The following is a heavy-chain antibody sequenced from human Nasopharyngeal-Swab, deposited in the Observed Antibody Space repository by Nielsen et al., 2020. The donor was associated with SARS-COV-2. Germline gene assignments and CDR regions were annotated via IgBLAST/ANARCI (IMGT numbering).Heavy chain of an antibody. CDR2: ISYDGSNK. V-gene: IGHV3-30-3*01. CDR3: ARDLGGYVGY. CDR1: GFTFSSYA. Sequence: GESLKISCAASGFTFSSYAMHWVRQAPGKGLEWVALISYDGSNKYYADSVKGRFTISRDNSKNTLYLQMNSLRAEDTAAYYCARDLGGYVGYWGQGTLVTVSS. D-gene: IGHD5-12*01. J-gene: IGHJ4*02.